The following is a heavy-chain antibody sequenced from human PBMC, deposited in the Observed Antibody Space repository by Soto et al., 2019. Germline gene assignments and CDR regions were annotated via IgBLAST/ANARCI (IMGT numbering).Heavy chain of an antibody. D-gene: IGHD3-16*01. CDR1: GYTFTGYY. V-gene: IGHV1-2*04. J-gene: IGHJ4*02. Sequence: ASVKVSCKASGYTFTGYYMHWVRQAPGQGLEWMGWINPNSGGANHAQKFQGWVTMTRDTSISTAYMELSRLRSDDTAVYYCARGTDGGNHLDYWGQGTLVTVSS. CDR2: INPNSGGA. CDR3: ARGTDGGNHLDY.